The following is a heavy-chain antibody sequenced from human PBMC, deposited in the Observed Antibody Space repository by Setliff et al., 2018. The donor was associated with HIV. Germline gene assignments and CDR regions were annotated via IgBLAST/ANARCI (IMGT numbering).Heavy chain of an antibody. CDR3: ARIYCSSTSCPTHY. V-gene: IGHV3-21*01. J-gene: IGHJ4*02. CDR2: ISSSSTYI. Sequence: GGSLRLSCAASGFIFSNYRMNWVRQAPGKGLEWVSSISSSSTYIYYADSVKGRFTISRDNAKNSLYLQMNSLRAEDTAVYYCARIYCSSTSCPTHYWGQGTLVTVSS. D-gene: IGHD2-2*01. CDR1: GFIFSNYR.